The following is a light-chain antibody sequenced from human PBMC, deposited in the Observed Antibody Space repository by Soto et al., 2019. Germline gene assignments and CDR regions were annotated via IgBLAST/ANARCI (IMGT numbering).Light chain of an antibody. Sequence: EVVMTQSPASLSASPGERVTLSCRASQNIRSSLAWYQQRPGQAPRLLIYDASTRATGIPPRFSGGGSGTEFTVTISSLQSEDFAIYYCQQYDIWPSYNCGQGTKVDIK. CDR1: QNIRSS. CDR3: QQYDIWPSYN. V-gene: IGKV3-15*01. CDR2: DAS. J-gene: IGKJ2*01.